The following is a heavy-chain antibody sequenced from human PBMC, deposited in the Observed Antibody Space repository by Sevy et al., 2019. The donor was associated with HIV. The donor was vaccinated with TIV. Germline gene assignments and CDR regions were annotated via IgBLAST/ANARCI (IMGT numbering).Heavy chain of an antibody. D-gene: IGHD1-26*01. Sequence: ASVKVSCKASGGTFSSYAISWVRQAPGQGLEWMGGIIPIFGTANYAQKFQGRVTITADESTGTAYMELSSLRSEDTAVYYCARGLIVGATRGAFDYWGQGTLVTVSS. J-gene: IGHJ4*02. CDR1: GGTFSSYA. CDR3: ARGLIVGATRGAFDY. CDR2: IIPIFGTA. V-gene: IGHV1-69*13.